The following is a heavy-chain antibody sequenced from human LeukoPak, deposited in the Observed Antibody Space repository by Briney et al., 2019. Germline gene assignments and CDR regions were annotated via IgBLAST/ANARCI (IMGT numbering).Heavy chain of an antibody. CDR3: ARDLGMVRGVMYGMDV. J-gene: IGHJ6*04. CDR2: IYYSGST. CDR1: GGSISSYY. Sequence: PSETLSLTCTVSGGSISSYYWSWIRQPPGKGLEWIGYIYYSGSTNYNPSPKSRVTISVDTSKNQFSLRLSSVTAADTAVYYCARDLGMVRGVMYGMDVWGKGTTVTVSS. D-gene: IGHD3-10*01. V-gene: IGHV4-59*01.